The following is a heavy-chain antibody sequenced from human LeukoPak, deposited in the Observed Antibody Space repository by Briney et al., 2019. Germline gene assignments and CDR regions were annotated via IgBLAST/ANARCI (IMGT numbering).Heavy chain of an antibody. Sequence: ASVKVSCKASGYTFTGYYIHWVRQAAGQGLEWMGWMNPNSGGTDYAQKFQGRVTMTSDTSISTAYMELSRLRSDDTALYYCTRAPSSGPFDYWGQGTLVTVSS. CDR2: MNPNSGGT. J-gene: IGHJ4*02. CDR1: GYTFTGYY. D-gene: IGHD3-22*01. CDR3: TRAPSSGPFDY. V-gene: IGHV1-2*02.